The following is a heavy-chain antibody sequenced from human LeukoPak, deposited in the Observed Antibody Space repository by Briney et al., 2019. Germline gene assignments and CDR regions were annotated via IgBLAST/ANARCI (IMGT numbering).Heavy chain of an antibody. CDR2: IYWDDDK. J-gene: IGHJ4*02. D-gene: IGHD3-10*01. Sequence: ESGPTLVKPTQTLTLTCTFSGFSLSTSGVGVGWIRQPQGKALEWLALIYWDDDKRYSPSLKSRLTITKDTSKNQVVLTMTNMDPVDTATYYCAHVGGPMVRGIRSFDYWGQGTLVTVSS. CDR1: GFSLSTSGVG. CDR3: AHVGGPMVRGIRSFDY. V-gene: IGHV2-5*02.